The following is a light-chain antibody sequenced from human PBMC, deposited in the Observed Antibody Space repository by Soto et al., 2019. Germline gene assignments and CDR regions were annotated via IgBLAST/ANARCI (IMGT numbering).Light chain of an antibody. V-gene: IGKV3-20*01. Sequence: EIALTQSPGTLSLSPGERATPSSRISQSVTSSYLAWYQQKPGQAPRLLIYGASSRATGIPDRFSGSGSGTEFTLTISSLQSEDFAVYYCQQYNNWPLTFGGGTKVDI. CDR1: QSVTSSY. CDR3: QQYNNWPLT. J-gene: IGKJ4*01. CDR2: GAS.